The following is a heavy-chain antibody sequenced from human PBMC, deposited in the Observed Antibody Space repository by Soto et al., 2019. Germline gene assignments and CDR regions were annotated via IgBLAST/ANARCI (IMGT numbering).Heavy chain of an antibody. CDR1: GYTFTGYY. Sequence: QVQLVQSGAEVKKPGASVKVSCKASGYTFTGYYMHWVRQAPGQGLEWMGWINPNSGGTNYAQKFQGWVTMTRDTSISPGYMELSRLRSDDTAVYYCAREGRYCSGGSCPRNWFDPWGQGTLVTVSS. D-gene: IGHD2-15*01. V-gene: IGHV1-2*04. CDR3: AREGRYCSGGSCPRNWFDP. CDR2: INPNSGGT. J-gene: IGHJ5*02.